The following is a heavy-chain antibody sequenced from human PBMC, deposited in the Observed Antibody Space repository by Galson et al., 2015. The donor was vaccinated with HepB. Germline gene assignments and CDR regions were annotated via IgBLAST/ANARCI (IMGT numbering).Heavy chain of an antibody. CDR3: ARPQKGIPAATPIYYYYGMDV. J-gene: IGHJ6*02. CDR1: GFIVNSNF. D-gene: IGHD2-2*01. Sequence: SLRLSCAASGFIVNSNFMSWVRQAPGKGLEWVSVIYGGDSTKYADSVKSRFTISRDVSKNEVYLQMNSLRAEDTAVYYCARPQKGIPAATPIYYYYGMDVWGQGTAVTVSS. V-gene: IGHV3-66*04. CDR2: IYGGDST.